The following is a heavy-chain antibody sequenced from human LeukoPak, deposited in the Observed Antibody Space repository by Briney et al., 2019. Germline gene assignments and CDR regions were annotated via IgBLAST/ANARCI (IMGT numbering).Heavy chain of an antibody. CDR2: IYPGDSDT. D-gene: IGHD3-10*01. CDR1: GYSFTSYW. CDR3: AKAGGSGRGKRLYGMDV. V-gene: IGHV5-51*01. Sequence: GEALQISCKGSGYSFTSYWIGWVRQLPGKGLEWMGIIYPGDSDTRYSPSFQGQVTISADKSISTAHLQWSSLKASDTAMYYCAKAGGSGRGKRLYGMDVWGQGTTVTVSS. J-gene: IGHJ6*02.